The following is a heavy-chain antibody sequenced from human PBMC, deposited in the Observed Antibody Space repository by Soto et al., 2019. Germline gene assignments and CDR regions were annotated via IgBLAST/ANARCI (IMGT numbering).Heavy chain of an antibody. D-gene: IGHD6-13*01. J-gene: IGHJ4*02. CDR2: INHSGST. Sequence: QVQLQQWGAGLLKPSETLSLTCAVYGGSFSGYYWSWIRQPPGKGLEWIGEINHSGSTNYNPSITSRDTISVDTPRSQFSLKLTSVTAADTAVYYCARTYSSSWSPFEYWGQGTLVTVSS. CDR1: GGSFSGYY. CDR3: ARTYSSSWSPFEY. V-gene: IGHV4-34*01.